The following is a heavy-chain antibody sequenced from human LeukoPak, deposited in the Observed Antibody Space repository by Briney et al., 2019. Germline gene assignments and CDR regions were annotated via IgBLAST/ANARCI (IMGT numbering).Heavy chain of an antibody. CDR2: INPNSGGT. CDR3: ARACFYDSSGPPDFCFDY. Sequence: ASVKVSGKASGYTFTDYYIHWVRQAPGQGLEWMGWINPNSGGTDYAQKFQGRVTMTRDTSISTAYMDLSRLRSDDTAVYYCARACFYDSSGPPDFCFDYWGQGTLVTVSS. D-gene: IGHD3-22*01. V-gene: IGHV1-2*02. CDR1: GYTFTDYY. J-gene: IGHJ4*02.